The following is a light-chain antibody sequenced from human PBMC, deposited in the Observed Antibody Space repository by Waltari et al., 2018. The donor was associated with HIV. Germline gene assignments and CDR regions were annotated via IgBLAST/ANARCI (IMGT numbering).Light chain of an antibody. CDR2: QDS. CDR1: SLGYQY. V-gene: IGLV3-1*01. J-gene: IGLJ2*01. Sequence: SYAVTQPPAVSASPGHTASITAPRDSLGYQYVFWSQQRPGQSPVLVIYQDSKRPSDIPERFSGSNSGNTATLTISGTQAMDEADYYCQAWDSSTVVFGGGTKLTVL. CDR3: QAWDSSTVV.